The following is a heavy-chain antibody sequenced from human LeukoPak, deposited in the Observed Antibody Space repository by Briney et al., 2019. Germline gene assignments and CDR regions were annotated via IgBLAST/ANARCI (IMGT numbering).Heavy chain of an antibody. Sequence: ASVKVSCKASGYTFTGYYMHWVRQAPGQGLEWMGWINPNSGGTNYAQKFQGRVTMTRDTSISTAYMELSRLRSDDTAVYYRARNMVRGVIKDYWGQGTLVTVSS. D-gene: IGHD3-10*01. CDR2: INPNSGGT. CDR3: ARNMVRGVIKDY. J-gene: IGHJ4*02. V-gene: IGHV1-2*02. CDR1: GYTFTGYY.